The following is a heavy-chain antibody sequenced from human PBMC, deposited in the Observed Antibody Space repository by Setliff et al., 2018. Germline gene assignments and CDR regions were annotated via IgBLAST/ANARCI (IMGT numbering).Heavy chain of an antibody. CDR2: IYTDGST. CDR3: ATRKSSGRLYYMDV. J-gene: IGHJ6*03. V-gene: IGHV4-61*02. D-gene: IGHD1-26*01. CDR1: GDSISRAYFY. Sequence: PSETLSLTCTVSGDSISRAYFYWSWIRQSAGKGLECLGRIYTDGSTKYNPSLKSRVTISVDTSKNQFSLKLSSVTAADTAVYYCATRKSSGRLYYMDVWGKGTTVTVSS.